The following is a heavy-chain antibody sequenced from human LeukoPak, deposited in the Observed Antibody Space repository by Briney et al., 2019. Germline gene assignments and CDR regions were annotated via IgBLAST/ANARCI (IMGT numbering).Heavy chain of an antibody. CDR3: ARGGPYHQTVGGALDY. CDR2: ISGSGGST. V-gene: IGHV3-23*01. D-gene: IGHD1-26*01. J-gene: IGHJ4*02. Sequence: GGFLRLSCAASGFTFSSYVMNWVRQAPGKGLEWVSGISGSGGSTYNADSVKGRFTISRDNSNNTFYLQMNSLRAEDTAVYYCARGGPYHQTVGGALDYWGQGNPVTVSS. CDR1: GFTFSSYV.